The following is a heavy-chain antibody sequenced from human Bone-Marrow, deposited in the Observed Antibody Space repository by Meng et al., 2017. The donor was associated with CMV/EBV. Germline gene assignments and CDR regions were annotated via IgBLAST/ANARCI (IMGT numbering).Heavy chain of an antibody. D-gene: IGHD3-10*01. CDR2: ISDYNGKT. V-gene: IGHV1-18*01. J-gene: IGHJ4*02. CDR3: ARDGIYYGSGSYRGLFDY. Sequence: TFTSDGISWVRQATGQGLEWMGWISDYNGKTYYAQKFQGRVTMTTDTSTSTAYMELRSLRSDDTAVFYCARDGIYYGSGSYRGLFDYWGQGTLVTVSS. CDR1: TFTSDG.